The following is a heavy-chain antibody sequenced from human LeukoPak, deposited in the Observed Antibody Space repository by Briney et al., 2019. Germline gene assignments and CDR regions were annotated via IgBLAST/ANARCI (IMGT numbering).Heavy chain of an antibody. CDR1: GYTFTGYF. D-gene: IGHD4/OR15-4a*01. J-gene: IGHJ4*02. V-gene: IGHV1-2*02. CDR3: ASGDYGDPPLNY. CDR2: INPNTGGT. Sequence: EASVKVSCKASGYTFTGYFVHWVRQAPGQGLQWMGWINPNTGGTNYAQKFQGRVTMTRDTSISTAYTELSRLRSDDTAVYYCASGDYGDPPLNYWGQGTLVTVSS.